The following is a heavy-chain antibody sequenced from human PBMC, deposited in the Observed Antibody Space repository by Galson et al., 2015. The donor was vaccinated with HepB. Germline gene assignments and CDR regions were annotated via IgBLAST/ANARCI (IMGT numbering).Heavy chain of an antibody. CDR3: ARQRNYYGSGSSYYFDY. CDR2: IYPGDSDT. D-gene: IGHD3-10*01. V-gene: IGHV5-51*01. J-gene: IGHJ4*02. CDR1: GYSFTSYW. Sequence: QSGAEVKKPGESLKISCKGSGYSFTSYWIGWVRQMPGKGLEWMGIIYPGDSDTRYSPSFQGQVTISADKSISTAYLQWSSLKASDTAMYYCARQRNYYGSGSSYYFDYWGQGTLVTVSS.